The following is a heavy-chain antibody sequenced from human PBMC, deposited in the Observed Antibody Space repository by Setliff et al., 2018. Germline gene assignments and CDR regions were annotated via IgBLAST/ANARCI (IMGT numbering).Heavy chain of an antibody. Sequence: GGSLRLSCTASGLSYINDWVNWVRQAPGKGLEWVSYISSSGTTKHYADSVKGRFTISRDDARNSLFLQMNSLRAEDSAVYFCARDVYDFRTGQGGPWGQGTRVTVSS. CDR3: ARDVYDFRTGQGGP. CDR1: GLSYINDW. J-gene: IGHJ5*02. V-gene: IGHV3-48*03. CDR2: ISSSGTTK. D-gene: IGHD3-3*01.